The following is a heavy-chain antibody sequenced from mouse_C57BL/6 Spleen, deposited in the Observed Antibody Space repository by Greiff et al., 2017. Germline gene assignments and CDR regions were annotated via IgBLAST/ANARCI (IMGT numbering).Heavy chain of an antibody. CDR3: ARCLTVLAFDY. D-gene: IGHD1-1*01. V-gene: IGHV1-80*01. Sequence: VQLQPSGAELVKPGASVKISCKASGYAFRSYWMNWVKERPGKGLEWIGQIYPGDGDTNYNGKFKGKATLTADTSSSTAYMQLSSLTSEDSAFYFCARCLTVLAFDYWGQGTTLTVSS. CDR2: IYPGDGDT. J-gene: IGHJ2*01. CDR1: GYAFRSYW.